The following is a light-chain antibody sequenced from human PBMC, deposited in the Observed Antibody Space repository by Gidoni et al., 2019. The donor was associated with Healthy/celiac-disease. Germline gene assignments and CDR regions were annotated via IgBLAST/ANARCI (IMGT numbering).Light chain of an antibody. CDR3: CSYAGSSTYV. V-gene: IGLV2-23*02. CDR2: EVS. J-gene: IGLJ1*01. Sequence: QSSLPPPASLSGSPGQSITISCTGTSSDVGSYNLVSWYQQHPGKAPKLMIDEVSKRPSGVSNRCSGSKSGNTASLTISGLQAEDEADYYCCSYAGSSTYVFGTGTKVTVL. CDR1: SSDVGSYNL.